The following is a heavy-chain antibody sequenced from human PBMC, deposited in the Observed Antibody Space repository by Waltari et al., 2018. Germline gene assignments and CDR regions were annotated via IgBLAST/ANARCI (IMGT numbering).Heavy chain of an antibody. Sequence: QVQLVQSGGEVKKPGASVKLSCKTSGYSFSNYGLNWVRQAPGQGPEWMGWVSGLNGNTNYAEEVQGRGNMTADTSTGTAYMDLKNLRSDDTAVYYCARGPLPTIFGVVVSFYFDHWGRGTLVTVSS. CDR2: VSGLNGNT. J-gene: IGHJ4*02. CDR3: ARGPLPTIFGVVVSFYFDH. D-gene: IGHD3-3*01. CDR1: GYSFSNYG. V-gene: IGHV1-18*01.